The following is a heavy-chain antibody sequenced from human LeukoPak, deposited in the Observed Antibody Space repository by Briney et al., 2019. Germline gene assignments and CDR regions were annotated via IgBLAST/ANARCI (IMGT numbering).Heavy chain of an antibody. CDR1: GFTFSSYA. V-gene: IGHV3-23*01. CDR2: ISGSGGST. D-gene: IGHD2-2*02. J-gene: IGHJ4*02. Sequence: GGSLRLSCAASGFTFSSYAMSWVRQAPGKGLEWVSAISGSGGSTYYADSVKGRFTISRDNSKNTLYLQMNSLRAEDTAVYYCASPGTHIVVVPAAIWALDYWGQGTLVTVSS. CDR3: ASPGTHIVVVPAAIWALDY.